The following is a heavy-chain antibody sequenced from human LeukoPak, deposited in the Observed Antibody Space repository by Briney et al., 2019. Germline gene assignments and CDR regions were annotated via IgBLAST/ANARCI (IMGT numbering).Heavy chain of an antibody. CDR1: GFTFSNAW. CDR3: TTDLTVTTGDY. J-gene: IGHJ4*02. Sequence: PGGSLRLSCAASGFTFSNAWMSWVRQAPGKGLEWVGRIKSKTDGGTTDYAAPVKGRFTISRDDPKNTLYLQMNSLKTEDTAVYYCTTDLTVTTGDYWGQGTLVTVSS. CDR2: IKSKTDGGTT. V-gene: IGHV3-15*01. D-gene: IGHD4-11*01.